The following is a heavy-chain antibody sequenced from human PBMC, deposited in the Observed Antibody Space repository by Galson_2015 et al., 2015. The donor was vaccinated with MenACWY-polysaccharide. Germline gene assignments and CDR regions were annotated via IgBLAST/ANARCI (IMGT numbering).Heavy chain of an antibody. Sequence: WIRQPPGKGLAWLGTIYYGGSTYYNPSLKSRVTISVDTSKNQFSLKLTSVTAADTAVYYCARQGGSGRSHDNWGQGTLVTVSS. CDR2: IYYGGST. V-gene: IGHV4-39*01. J-gene: IGHJ4*02. D-gene: IGHD5-12*01. CDR3: ARQGGSGRSHDN.